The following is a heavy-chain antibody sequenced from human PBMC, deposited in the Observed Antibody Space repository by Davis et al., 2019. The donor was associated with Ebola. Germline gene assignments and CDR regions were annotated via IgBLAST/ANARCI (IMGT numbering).Heavy chain of an antibody. D-gene: IGHD1-7*01. V-gene: IGHV3-33*08. J-gene: IGHJ6*04. Sequence: GEPLKISCAASGFTFSSYGMHWVRQAPGKGLEWMALIWHDGSNTYYADSVKGRFTISRDNSTNTLYLQMNSLRAEDTAVYYCARGTCITGTTCYYGMDVWGKGTTVTVSS. CDR1: GFTFSSYG. CDR3: ARGTCITGTTCYYGMDV. CDR2: IWHDGSNT.